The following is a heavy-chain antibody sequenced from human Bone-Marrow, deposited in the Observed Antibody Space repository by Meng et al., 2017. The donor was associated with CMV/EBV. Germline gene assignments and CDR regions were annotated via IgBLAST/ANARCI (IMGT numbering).Heavy chain of an antibody. CDR3: VRSVGGVARH. Sequence: LSLTCAASGFTVDTKYMTWVRQAPGKGLEWVSVMYSGGYTYYADSVKGRFTISRDSSRNTLSLQMNSLRTEDTAVYYCVRSVGGVARHWGQGTLVTVSS. CDR1: GFTVDTKY. J-gene: IGHJ4*02. V-gene: IGHV3-66*02. CDR2: MYSGGYT. D-gene: IGHD3-16*01.